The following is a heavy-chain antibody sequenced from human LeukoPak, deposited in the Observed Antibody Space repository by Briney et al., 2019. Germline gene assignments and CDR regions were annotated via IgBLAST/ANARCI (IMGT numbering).Heavy chain of an antibody. CDR1: GFTFSSYA. Sequence: GGSLRLSCAASGFTFSSYAMNWVRQAPGKGLEWVSAVTSAGNTYYADSVKGRFTISRDSSKNTLYLQMNSLRSEDTAVYYCAKGGGPYHLPTDYWGQGTLVTVSS. V-gene: IGHV3-23*01. D-gene: IGHD2-2*01. CDR2: VTSAGNT. J-gene: IGHJ4*02. CDR3: AKGGGPYHLPTDY.